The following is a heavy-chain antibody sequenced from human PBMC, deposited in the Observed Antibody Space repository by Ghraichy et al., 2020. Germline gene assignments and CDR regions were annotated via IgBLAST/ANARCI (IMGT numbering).Heavy chain of an antibody. V-gene: IGHV1-18*04. D-gene: IGHD3-9*01. J-gene: IGHJ4*02. CDR3: ARDGDDILTGYYPIHY. Sequence: ASVKVSCKASGYTFTSYGISWVRQAPGQGLEWMGWISAYNGNTNYAQKLQGRVTMTTDTSTSTAYMELRSLRSDATAVYYCARDGDDILTGYYPIHYWGQGTLVTVSS. CDR2: ISAYNGNT. CDR1: GYTFTSYG.